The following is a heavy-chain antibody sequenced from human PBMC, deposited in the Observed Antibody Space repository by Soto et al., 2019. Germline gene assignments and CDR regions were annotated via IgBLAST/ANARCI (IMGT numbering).Heavy chain of an antibody. Sequence: QAGGSLRLSCAASGFTFATFAMSWVRQAPGKGLEWVSGLSDSGGTTYYADSVKGRFTISRDNSKNKLYLQMNSLRGDDTAVYYCVQRGGSGYYGAFDYWGHGTLVTVSS. CDR1: GFTFATFA. J-gene: IGHJ4*01. CDR2: LSDSGGTT. D-gene: IGHD3-22*01. CDR3: VQRGGSGYYGAFDY. V-gene: IGHV3-23*01.